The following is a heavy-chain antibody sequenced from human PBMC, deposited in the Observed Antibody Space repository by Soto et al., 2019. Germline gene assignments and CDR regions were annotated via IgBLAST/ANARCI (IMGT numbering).Heavy chain of an antibody. V-gene: IGHV1-69*04. CDR2: IILIFGVT. J-gene: IGHJ4*02. CDR1: GGTFSSYT. D-gene: IGHD3-10*01. CDR3: VRDWESTTQTWGFGDS. Sequence: QVQVVQSGAEVKKPGSSVKVSCKASGGTFSSYTITWVRQAPGQGLEWLGRIILIFGVTNYAQKFQDRLTMSADRPTTTAYMELSSLTSADTAVYYCVRDWESTTQTWGFGDSWGQGTLVTVSS.